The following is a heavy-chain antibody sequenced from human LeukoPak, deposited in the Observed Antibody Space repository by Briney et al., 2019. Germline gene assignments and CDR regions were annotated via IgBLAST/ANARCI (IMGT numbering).Heavy chain of an antibody. Sequence: PGGSLRLSCAASGFTFSDYYMSWIRQAPGKGLEWVSYISSSGSTIYYADSVKGRFTISRDNAKNSLYMHKNRLRAAATAVYFCARVSRSYSIDYWGQGTLVTVSS. CDR1: GFTFSDYY. V-gene: IGHV3-11*01. CDR3: ARVSRSYSIDY. CDR2: ISSSGSTI. D-gene: IGHD1-26*01. J-gene: IGHJ4*02.